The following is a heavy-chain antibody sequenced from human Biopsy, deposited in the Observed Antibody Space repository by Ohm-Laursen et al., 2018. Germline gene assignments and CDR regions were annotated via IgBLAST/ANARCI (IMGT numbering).Heavy chain of an antibody. J-gene: IGHJ3*01. Sequence: TLSLTCTVSGASMTGYFWTWVRQPAGKGLEWTGHIYTIGDTTYNPSLESRVTMSLDTSENQFSLKMTSLTAADTAVYFCAREDEGLLRALDLWGQGTMVTVSS. CDR3: AREDEGLLRALDL. D-gene: IGHD3-3*01. V-gene: IGHV4-4*07. CDR2: IYTIGDT. CDR1: GASMTGYF.